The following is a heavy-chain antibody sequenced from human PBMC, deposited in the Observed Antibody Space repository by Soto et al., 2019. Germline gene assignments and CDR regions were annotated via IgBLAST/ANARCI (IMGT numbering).Heavy chain of an antibody. CDR3: ARTPSSPLQYSDWLQSRYYFQS. D-gene: IGHD3-9*01. Sequence: QVTLEESGPVLVKPTETLTLTCTVSGSSLSNSRLGVSWIRRPPGKALEWLAHIFSNGDKSYSSSLKSRLTISKDTSKSQVVLTMTNVDPEDTATYYCARTPSSPLQYSDWLQSRYYFQSWGQGTLVTVSS. CDR2: IFSNGDK. V-gene: IGHV2-26*01. CDR1: GSSLSNSRLG. J-gene: IGHJ4*02.